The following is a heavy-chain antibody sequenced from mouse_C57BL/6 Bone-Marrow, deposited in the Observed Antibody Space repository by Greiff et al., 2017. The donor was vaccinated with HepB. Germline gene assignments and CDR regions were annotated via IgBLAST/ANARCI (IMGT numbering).Heavy chain of an antibody. CDR3: ARGGKTGDAY. V-gene: IGHV1-82*01. Sequence: VQRVESGPELVKPGASVKISCKASGYAFSSSWMNWVKQRPGKGLEWIGRIYPGDGDTNYNGKFKGKATLTADKSSSTAYMQLSSLTSEDSAVYFCARGGKTGDAYWGQGTLVTVSA. CDR1: GYAFSSSW. CDR2: IYPGDGDT. D-gene: IGHD4-1*01. J-gene: IGHJ3*01.